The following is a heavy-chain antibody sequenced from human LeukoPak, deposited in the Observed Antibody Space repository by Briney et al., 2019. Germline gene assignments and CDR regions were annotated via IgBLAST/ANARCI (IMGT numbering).Heavy chain of an antibody. CDR1: GASMSSTKR. CDR3: VTSTVMDEYCFDY. CDR2: IYHSGST. Sequence: SETLSLTCAVSGASMSSTKRWSWVRQPPGKGLEWIGEIYHSGSTNYNPSLKSRTTISLDKSKNQFSLNMNSVTAADTAVYYCVTSTVMDEYCFDYWAQGTLVTVSS. D-gene: IGHD4-17*01. J-gene: IGHJ4*02. V-gene: IGHV4-4*02.